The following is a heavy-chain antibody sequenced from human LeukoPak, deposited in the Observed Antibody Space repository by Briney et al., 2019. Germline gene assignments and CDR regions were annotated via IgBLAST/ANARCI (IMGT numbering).Heavy chain of an antibody. CDR3: ARDLIPDAYIVDGPLNYYYYYGMDV. Sequence: SVKVSCKASGGTFSSYAISWVRQAPGQGLEWMGGIIPIFGTANYAQKFQGRVTITADESTSTAYMELSNLRSEDTAVYYCARDLIPDAYIVDGPLNYYYYYGMDVWGQGTTVTVSS. CDR2: IIPIFGTA. D-gene: IGHD2-15*01. J-gene: IGHJ6*02. V-gene: IGHV1-69*13. CDR1: GGTFSSYA.